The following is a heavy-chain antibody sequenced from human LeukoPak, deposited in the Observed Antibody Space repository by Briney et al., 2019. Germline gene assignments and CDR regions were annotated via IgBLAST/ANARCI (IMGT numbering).Heavy chain of an antibody. CDR1: GFTFNNYG. Sequence: GGSLRLSCASSGFTFNNYGMHWVRQAPGKGLEWVAVISYDGRNEYYADPVKGRFTISRDNSKNTLYLQMNSLRAEDTAVYYCAKDIRRVGATPADYWGQGTLVTVSS. CDR2: ISYDGRNE. CDR3: AKDIRRVGATPADY. D-gene: IGHD1-26*01. V-gene: IGHV3-30*18. J-gene: IGHJ4*02.